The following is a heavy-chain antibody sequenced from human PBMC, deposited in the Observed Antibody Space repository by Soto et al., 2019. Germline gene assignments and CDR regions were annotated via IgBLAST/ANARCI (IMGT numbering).Heavy chain of an antibody. CDR3: ARSPNYYYYGFDV. CDR1: CPSVSSGDYF. CDR2: IYYSGST. J-gene: IGHJ6*02. V-gene: IGHV4-61*08. D-gene: IGHD3-10*01. Sequence: DTLSLNSPFSCPSVSSGDYFRSWLRQSPGKRLEWIAYIYYSGSTNYNPSLKSRATISVDTSKSQVSLTLTSMTAADAALYYCARSPNYYYYGFDVWGQGTAVS.